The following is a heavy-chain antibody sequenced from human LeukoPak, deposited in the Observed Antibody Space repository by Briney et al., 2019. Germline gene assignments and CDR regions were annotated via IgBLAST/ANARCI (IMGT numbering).Heavy chain of an antibody. J-gene: IGHJ4*02. CDR3: AKPIYCGGNNCRGGFYFDF. V-gene: IGHV5-51*01. Sequence: NHGESLKISCKGSGYTFTRYWIGWVRQMPGKGLEWMGIIYPGDSHTISNPSIQGQVTISADKSVSTAYLQWNNLKASDTAMYYCAKPIYCGGNNCRGGFYFDFWGQGTLVTVSS. CDR2: IYPGDSHT. CDR1: GYTFTRYW. D-gene: IGHD2-21*01.